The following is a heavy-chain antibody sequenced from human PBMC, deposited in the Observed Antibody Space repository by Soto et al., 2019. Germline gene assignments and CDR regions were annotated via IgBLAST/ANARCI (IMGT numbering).Heavy chain of an antibody. V-gene: IGHV6-1*01. J-gene: IGHJ4*02. Sequence: SQTLSLTCAISGDSVSSNSAAWDWIRQSPSRGLEWLGRTYYRSKWYNDYAVSVKSRITINPDTSKNQFPLQLNSVTPEDTAVYYCARATLRWLHQAGGFDYWGQGTLVTVSS. CDR2: TYYRSKWYN. CDR1: GDSVSSNSAA. CDR3: ARATLRWLHQAGGFDY. D-gene: IGHD3-16*01.